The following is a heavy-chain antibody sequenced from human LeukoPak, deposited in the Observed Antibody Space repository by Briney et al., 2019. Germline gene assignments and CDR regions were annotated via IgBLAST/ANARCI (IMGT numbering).Heavy chain of an antibody. CDR2: IYISGTT. J-gene: IGHJ4*02. Sequence: PSETLSLTCTVSGGSISSGNYYYSWIRQPAGKGLEWLGRIYISGTTNYNPSLKSRVTISVDTSKNQFSLKLSSVTAADTALYYCAKHYMGSSYNHGLDCWGQGTLVTVSS. V-gene: IGHV4-61*02. D-gene: IGHD3-10*01. CDR3: AKHYMGSSYNHGLDC. CDR1: GGSISSGNYY.